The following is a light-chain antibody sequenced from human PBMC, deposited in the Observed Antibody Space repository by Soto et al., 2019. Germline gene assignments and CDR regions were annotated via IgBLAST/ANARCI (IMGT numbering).Light chain of an antibody. CDR1: QSISSY. Sequence: DIQMTQSPSSLSASVGDRVTITCRASQSISSYLNWYQQKPGKAPKLLIYAASSLQSGVPSRFSGSGSETDFTLTISSLQPEDFATYSCQQSYSTTWTFGQVTKVDIK. CDR2: AAS. J-gene: IGKJ1*01. V-gene: IGKV1-39*01. CDR3: QQSYSTTWT.